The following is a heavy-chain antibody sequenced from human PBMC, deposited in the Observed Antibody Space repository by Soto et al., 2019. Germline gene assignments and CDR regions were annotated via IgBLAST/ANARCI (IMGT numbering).Heavy chain of an antibody. V-gene: IGHV1-69*06. Sequence: SVKVSCKASGYTFTSYGISWVRQAPGQGLEWMGGIFPIFGTANYAQKFQGRVTITADKSTSTAYMELSSLRSEDTAVYYCARDLGCSGGSCYSYYYYGMDVWGQGTTVTVSS. CDR1: GYTFTSYG. CDR2: IFPIFGTA. D-gene: IGHD2-15*01. J-gene: IGHJ6*02. CDR3: ARDLGCSGGSCYSYYYYGMDV.